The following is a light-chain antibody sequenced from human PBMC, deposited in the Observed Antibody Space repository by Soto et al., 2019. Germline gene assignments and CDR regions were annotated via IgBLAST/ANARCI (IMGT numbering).Light chain of an antibody. Sequence: DIQMTQSPSSVSASVGDRVIITCRASLTITSWVAWYQQVPGKAPKLLIYDASILQTGVPSRFCSSGSGTALILPINTLQPEDFATYYYQQAKSFPVTFGQGTRLEIK. CDR2: DAS. CDR1: LTITSW. CDR3: QQAKSFPVT. J-gene: IGKJ5*01. V-gene: IGKV1-12*01.